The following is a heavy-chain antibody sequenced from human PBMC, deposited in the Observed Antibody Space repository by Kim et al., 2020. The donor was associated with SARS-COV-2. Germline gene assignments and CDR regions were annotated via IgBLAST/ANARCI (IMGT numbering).Heavy chain of an antibody. J-gene: IGHJ6*02. V-gene: IGHV3-73*01. CDR3: NQWLGYYGMDV. CDR2: IRSKANSYAT. Sequence: GGSLRLSCAASGFTFSGSAMHWVRQASGKGLEWVGRIRSKANSYATAYAASVKGRFTISRDDSKNTAYLQMNSLKTEDTAVYYCNQWLGYYGMDVWGQGTTVTVSS. CDR1: GFTFSGSA. D-gene: IGHD6-19*01.